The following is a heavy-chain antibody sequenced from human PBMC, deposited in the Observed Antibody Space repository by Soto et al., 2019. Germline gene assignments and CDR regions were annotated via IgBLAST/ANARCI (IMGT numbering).Heavy chain of an antibody. CDR1: GYTFTNYG. D-gene: IGHD6-19*01. CDR2: VSGYNGNT. J-gene: IGHJ4*02. Sequence: QVQLVQSGAEVKKPGASVRVSCKASGYTFTNYGISWVRQAPGQGLEWMGWVSGYNGNTNYAQKLWGRVTMTTGTSTSTAYMELRTLTSDDTAVYYCARDEGSHGFDSWGQGTLVTVSS. V-gene: IGHV1-18*04. CDR3: ARDEGSHGFDS.